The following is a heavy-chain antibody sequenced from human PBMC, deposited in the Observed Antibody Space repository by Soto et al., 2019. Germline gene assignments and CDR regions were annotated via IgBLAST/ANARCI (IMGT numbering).Heavy chain of an antibody. V-gene: IGHV3-23*01. CDR1: GFTFSSYA. J-gene: IGHJ4*02. Sequence: EVQLLESGGGLVQPGGSLRLSCAASGFTFSSYAMSWVGQAPGKGLGWVSAISGSGGRTYYADSVKGRFTISRDNSRNTLYLQMNSLRAEDTAVYYCAKDPGASSDWHGGLYWGQGTLVTVSS. CDR3: AKDPGASSDWHGGLY. CDR2: ISGSGGRT. D-gene: IGHD6-19*01.